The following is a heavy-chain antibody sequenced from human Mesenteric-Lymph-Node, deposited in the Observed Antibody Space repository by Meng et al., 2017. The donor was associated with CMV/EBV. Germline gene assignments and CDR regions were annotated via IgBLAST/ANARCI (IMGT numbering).Heavy chain of an antibody. CDR2: IIPIFGTA. V-gene: IGHV1-69*05. D-gene: IGHD3-10*01. CDR1: RTFSSYA. J-gene: IGHJ5*02. CDR3: ARDMEGEGVLWPRFDP. Sequence: RTFSSYAISWVRQAPGQGLEWMGGIIPIFGTANYAQKFQGRVTMTTDTSTSTAYMELRSLRSDDTAVYYCARDMEGEGVLWPRFDPWGQGTLVTVSS.